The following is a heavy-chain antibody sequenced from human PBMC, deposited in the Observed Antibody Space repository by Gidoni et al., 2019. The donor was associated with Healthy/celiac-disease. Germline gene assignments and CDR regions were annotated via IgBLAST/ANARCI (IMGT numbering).Heavy chain of an antibody. J-gene: IGHJ4*02. Sequence: QVQLVESWGGVVQPGRSLRLSCAASGFTFSSYGRHWVRQAPGKGLEWVAVIWYDGRNKYYADSVKGRFTISRDNSKNTLYLQMNSLRAEDTAVYYCARERPRYSSGGQTIESDYWGQGTLVTVSS. CDR1: GFTFSSYG. D-gene: IGHD6-19*01. V-gene: IGHV3-33*01. CDR3: ARERPRYSSGGQTIESDY. CDR2: IWYDGRNK.